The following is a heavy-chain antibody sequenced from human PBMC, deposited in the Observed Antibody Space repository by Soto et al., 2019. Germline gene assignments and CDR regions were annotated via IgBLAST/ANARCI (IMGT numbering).Heavy chain of an antibody. J-gene: IGHJ4*02. V-gene: IGHV3-23*01. Sequence: PGGSLRLSCAASGFTFSDHQMNWVRQAPGRGLEWVSIVSASGRSRYHADSVKGRFTLSRDNSKNTLYLHMTNLRAEDTAVYYCAKDGNWLDVYYDVWGQGTPVTVSS. D-gene: IGHD3-16*01. CDR2: VSASGRSR. CDR3: AKDGNWLDVYYDV. CDR1: GFTFSDHQ.